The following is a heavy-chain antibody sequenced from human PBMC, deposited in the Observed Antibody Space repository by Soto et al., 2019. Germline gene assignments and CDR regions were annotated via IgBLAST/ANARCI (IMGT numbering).Heavy chain of an antibody. J-gene: IGHJ4*02. CDR1: GFTVSSNY. CDR3: LCLGATTSDY. D-gene: IGHD1-26*01. V-gene: IGHV3-53*01. CDR2: IYSGGST. Sequence: GGSLRLSCAASGFTVSSNYMSWVRQAPGKGLEWGSVIYSGGSTYYADSVKGRFTISRDNSKNTLYLQRNSLSDSHPAAYYCLCLGATTSDYWGQETLVTISS.